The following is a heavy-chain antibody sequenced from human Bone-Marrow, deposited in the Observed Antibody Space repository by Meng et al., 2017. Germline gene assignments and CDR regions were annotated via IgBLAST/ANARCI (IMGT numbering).Heavy chain of an antibody. V-gene: IGHV4-31*11. CDR3: ARAGKGDYGDYFDS. D-gene: IGHD4-17*01. J-gene: IGHJ4*02. CDR2: IYYSGST. CDR1: GDSISSGGYY. Sequence: QVQLQESGPGLVKPSETLSLICAVSGDSISSGGYYWSWIRQHPGKGLEWIGYIYYSGSTYYNPSLKSRVTISVDTSKNQFSLKLSSVTAADTAVYYCARAGKGDYGDYFDSWGQGTLVTVSS.